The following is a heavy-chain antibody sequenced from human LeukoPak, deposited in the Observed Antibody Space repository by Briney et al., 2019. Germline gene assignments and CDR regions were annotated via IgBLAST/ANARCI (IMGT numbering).Heavy chain of an antibody. CDR3: VTKYTGTFS. J-gene: IGHJ5*02. CDR1: GFTFSDAW. CDR2: IKTNTDAETT. Sequence: GGSLRLSCAASGFTFSDAWMTWVRQAPGKGLELVGRIKTNTDAETTDYGVPVKGRFAISRDDATNTLYLQMNSLRSEDTAMYSCVTKYTGTFSWGQGTLVTVSS. V-gene: IGHV3-15*01. D-gene: IGHD1-26*01.